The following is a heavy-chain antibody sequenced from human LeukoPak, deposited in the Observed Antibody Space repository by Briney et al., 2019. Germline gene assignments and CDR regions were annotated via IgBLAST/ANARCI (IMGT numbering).Heavy chain of an antibody. Sequence: PGRSLRLSCAASGFTFSSYGMHWVRQAPGKGLEWVAVISYDGSNKYYADSVEGRFTISRDNSKNTLYLQMNSLRAEDTAVYYCAKDEPRAVAGTGIDYWGQGTLVTVSS. CDR2: ISYDGSNK. CDR3: AKDEPRAVAGTGIDY. D-gene: IGHD6-19*01. CDR1: GFTFSSYG. V-gene: IGHV3-30*18. J-gene: IGHJ4*02.